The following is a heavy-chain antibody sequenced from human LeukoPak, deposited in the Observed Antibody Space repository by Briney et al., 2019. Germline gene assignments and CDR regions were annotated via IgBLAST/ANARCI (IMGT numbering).Heavy chain of an antibody. V-gene: IGHV3-33*01. Sequence: GGSLRLSCAASGFTFSSFGMHWVRQAPGKGLEWVAIIWSDGSNEVYIESVKGRFTISRDNSKNTLYLHMNSLRGEDTAMYFCARGCGGGPGCYILDYWGQGTLVTVSS. CDR2: IWSDGSNE. J-gene: IGHJ4*02. CDR3: ARGCGGGPGCYILDY. CDR1: GFTFSSFG. D-gene: IGHD2-15*01.